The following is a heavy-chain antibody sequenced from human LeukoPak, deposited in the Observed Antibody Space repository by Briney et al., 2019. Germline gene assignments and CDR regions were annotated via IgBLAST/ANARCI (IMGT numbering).Heavy chain of an antibody. CDR3: ARGGQGYDLNWFDP. V-gene: IGHV3-30-3*01. J-gene: IGHJ5*02. D-gene: IGHD3-3*01. Sequence: GGSLRLSCAATGFTFSSYTIHWVRQAPGKGLDCVTIISYDGSNKYYADSVKGRFTISRDNSKNTLYLQMNSLRAEDTAVYYCARGGQGYDLNWFDPWGQGTLVTVSS. CDR2: ISYDGSNK. CDR1: GFTFSSYT.